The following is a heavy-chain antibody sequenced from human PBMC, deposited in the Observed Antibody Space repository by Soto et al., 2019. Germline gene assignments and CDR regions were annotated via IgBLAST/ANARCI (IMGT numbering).Heavy chain of an antibody. CDR1: GGSISRSSYY. D-gene: IGHD4-17*01. Sequence: QLQLQESGPGLVKPSETLSLTCTVSGGSISRSSYYWGWIRQHPGKGLEWIGSIYYSGITYYNPSLKSRIAVTVDTSKNQFSLRLTAVTAADTTVYYFASYGDSTFRVVDYWGQGTLVTVSS. CDR3: ASYGDSTFRVVDY. CDR2: IYYSGIT. V-gene: IGHV4-39*01. J-gene: IGHJ4*02.